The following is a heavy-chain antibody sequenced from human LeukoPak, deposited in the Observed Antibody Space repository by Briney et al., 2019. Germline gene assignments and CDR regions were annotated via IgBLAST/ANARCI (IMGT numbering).Heavy chain of an antibody. Sequence: SGGSLRLSCVASGFTFNSYNMNWVRQAPGKGLEWVSGISGSGGSTYYADSVKGRFTISRDNSKNTLYLQMNSLRAEDTAVYYCAKGEYYYDSSGYSIGYWGQGTLVTVSS. CDR1: GFTFNSYN. J-gene: IGHJ4*02. CDR2: ISGSGGST. D-gene: IGHD3-22*01. CDR3: AKGEYYYDSSGYSIGY. V-gene: IGHV3-23*01.